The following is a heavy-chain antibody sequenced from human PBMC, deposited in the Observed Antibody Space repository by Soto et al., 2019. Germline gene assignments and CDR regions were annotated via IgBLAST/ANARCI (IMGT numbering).Heavy chain of an antibody. CDR3: ARWGMSGPGDWFDP. J-gene: IGHJ5*02. CDR2: IIPIFGTA. CDR1: GGTFSSYA. D-gene: IGHD7-27*01. V-gene: IGHV1-69*12. Sequence: QVQLVQSGAEVKKPGSSVKVSCKASGGTFSSYAISWVRQAPGQGFEWMGGIIPIFGTANYAQKFQGRVTIPAVGAASTAYMELSSLRSGDTAVYYCARWGMSGPGDWFDPWGQGTLVTVSS.